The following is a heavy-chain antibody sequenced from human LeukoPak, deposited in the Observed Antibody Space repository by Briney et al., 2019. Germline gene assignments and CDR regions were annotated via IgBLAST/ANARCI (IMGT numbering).Heavy chain of an antibody. V-gene: IGHV3-23*01. J-gene: IGHJ4*02. CDR3: AKSSGSSGWSLPFDY. D-gene: IGHD6-19*01. CDR2: ISGSGGST. CDR1: GFTFSSYA. Sequence: GGSLRLSCAASGFTFSSYAMSWVRQAPGKGLEWVSAISGSGGSTYYADSVKGRFTISRDNSKNTLYLQMNSLRAEDTAVYYCAKSSGSSGWSLPFDYWGQGTLVTVSS.